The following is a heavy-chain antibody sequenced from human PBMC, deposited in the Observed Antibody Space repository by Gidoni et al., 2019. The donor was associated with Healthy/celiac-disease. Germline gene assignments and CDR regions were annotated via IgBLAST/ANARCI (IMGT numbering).Heavy chain of an antibody. V-gene: IGHV1-3*01. CDR2: INAGNGNT. Sequence: QVQLVQSVAEVKKPGASVTVSCKASGYTFTSYAMHWVRQAPGQRLEWMGWINAGNGNTKYSQKFQGRVTITRDTSASTAYMELSSLRSEDTAVYYCARDSLILSGLVGATQYFDYWGQGTLVTVSS. J-gene: IGHJ4*02. CDR1: GYTFTSYA. CDR3: ARDSLILSGLVGATQYFDY. D-gene: IGHD1-26*01.